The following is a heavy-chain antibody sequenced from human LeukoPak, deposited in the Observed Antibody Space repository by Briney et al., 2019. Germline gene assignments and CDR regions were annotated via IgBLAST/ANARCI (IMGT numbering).Heavy chain of an antibody. J-gene: IGHJ5*02. Sequence: ASVKVSCKASGYTFTSYGIGWVRQAPGQGLEWMGWISAYNGNTNYAQKLQGRVTMTTDTSTSTAYMELRSLRSDDTAVYYCAGYCSSTSCYIGWFDPWGQGTLVTVSS. CDR1: GYTFTSYG. V-gene: IGHV1-18*01. CDR3: AGYCSSTSCYIGWFDP. D-gene: IGHD2-2*02. CDR2: ISAYNGNT.